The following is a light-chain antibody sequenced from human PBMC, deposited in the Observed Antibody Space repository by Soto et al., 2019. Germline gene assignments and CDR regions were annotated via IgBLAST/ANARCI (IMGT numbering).Light chain of an antibody. V-gene: IGKV3-15*01. J-gene: IGKJ1*01. Sequence: EIVMTQSPVTLSLSPGERATLSCRASQSVSSNLAWYQQKPGQAPRLLIYGASTRATGIPARFSGSGSGTEFTLTISSLQSEDFAVYYCQQYNKWPPWTFGQGTKVEIK. CDR3: QQYNKWPPWT. CDR1: QSVSSN. CDR2: GAS.